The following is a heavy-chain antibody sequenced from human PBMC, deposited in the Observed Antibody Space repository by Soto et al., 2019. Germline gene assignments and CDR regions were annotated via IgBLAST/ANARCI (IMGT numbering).Heavy chain of an antibody. CDR2: INPIVSMS. Sequence: QVQLVQSGTEVKKPGSSVKVSCKASGDTFSFYTINWVRQAPGLGLEWVGRINPIVSMSNYAQKFQGRVSMTAEKSTSTAYMELRSLRSDGTAMYFCAASYGTGYRAFDYWGQGALVIVSS. J-gene: IGHJ4*02. D-gene: IGHD3-10*01. CDR3: AASYGTGYRAFDY. CDR1: GDTFSFYT. V-gene: IGHV1-69*02.